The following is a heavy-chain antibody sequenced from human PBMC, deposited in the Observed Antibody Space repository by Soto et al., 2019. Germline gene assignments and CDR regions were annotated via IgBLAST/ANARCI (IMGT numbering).Heavy chain of an antibody. Sequence: EVQLVESGGGLVQPGGSLKLSCAASGFTLSGYWMNWVRQAPGKGLEWVANIKQDGSEKYYVHSVKGPFTISRENAKKLLYLETNSLRSEDTAVYYSIYTTSSNGSWGQGTLVTLSS. CDR1: GFTLSGYW. CDR3: IYTTSSNGS. CDR2: IKQDGSEK. J-gene: IGHJ4*02. V-gene: IGHV3-7*01. D-gene: IGHD2-2*01.